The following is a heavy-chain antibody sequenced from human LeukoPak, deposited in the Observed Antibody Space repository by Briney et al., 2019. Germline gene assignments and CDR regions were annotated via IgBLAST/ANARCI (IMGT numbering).Heavy chain of an antibody. V-gene: IGHV3-7*01. CDR2: IKQDGSDK. J-gene: IGHJ6*03. Sequence: GGSLRLSCAASGFTFSSYWMSWVRQAPGKGLEWVANIKQDGSDKYYVDSVKGRFTISRDNAKNLLYLQMNSLRAEDTAVYYCAKDSFVGYSTSPSCSHYYYHYYMDVWGKGTTVTVSS. D-gene: IGHD2-2*01. CDR3: AKDSFVGYSTSPSCSHYYYHYYMDV. CDR1: GFTFSSYW.